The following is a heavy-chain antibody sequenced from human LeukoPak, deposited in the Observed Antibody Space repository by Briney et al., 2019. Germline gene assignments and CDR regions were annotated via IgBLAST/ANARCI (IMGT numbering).Heavy chain of an antibody. D-gene: IGHD3-3*01. CDR1: GYTFTSYD. V-gene: IGHV1-8*01. Sequence: ASVKVSCKASGYTFTSYDINWVRQATGQGLEWMGWMNPNSGNTGYAQKFQGRVTMTRNTSISTAYMELSSLRSEDTAVYYCARQLPRQSITIFGVVDGYYYGMDVWGQGTTVTVSS. CDR3: ARQLPRQSITIFGVVDGYYYGMDV. CDR2: MNPNSGNT. J-gene: IGHJ6*02.